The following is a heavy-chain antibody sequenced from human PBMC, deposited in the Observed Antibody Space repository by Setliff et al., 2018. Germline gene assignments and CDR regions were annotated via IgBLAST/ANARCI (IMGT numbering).Heavy chain of an antibody. V-gene: IGHV4-59*12. CDR2: IYYTGST. CDR1: GDSMSSYY. Sequence: KPSETLSLTCTVSGDSMSSYYWSWIRQPPGKGLEWIAYIYYTGSTTYNPSLKSRVTISIHMSWNQFSLRLSSLTAADTAVYYCARGRNVAARLFDSWGQGTLVTAPQ. D-gene: IGHD6-6*01. CDR3: ARGRNVAARLFDS. J-gene: IGHJ4*02.